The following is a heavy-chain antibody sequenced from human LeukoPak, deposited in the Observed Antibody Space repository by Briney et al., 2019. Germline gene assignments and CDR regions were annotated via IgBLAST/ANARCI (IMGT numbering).Heavy chain of an antibody. Sequence: ASVKVSCKASGYTFTGYYMHWVRQAPGQGLEWMGWINPNSGGTNYAQKFQGWVTMTRDTSISTAYMELSRLRSDDTAVYYCARGQQQLVRSAFDIWGQGTMVTVSS. D-gene: IGHD6-13*01. CDR1: GYTFTGYY. V-gene: IGHV1-2*04. CDR2: INPNSGGT. J-gene: IGHJ3*02. CDR3: ARGQQQLVRSAFDI.